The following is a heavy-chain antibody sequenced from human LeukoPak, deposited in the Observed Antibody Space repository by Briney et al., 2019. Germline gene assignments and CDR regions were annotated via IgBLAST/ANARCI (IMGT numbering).Heavy chain of an antibody. J-gene: IGHJ4*02. CDR1: GFTFSNPW. Sequence: GGSLRLSCAAAGFTFSNPWISWVRQAPGKGLAWVGRIKSKTDGGTTDYAAPVKCRFTISRDDSKNTLYLQMNSLKTEDTAVYYCTTSSIDDYWGQGTLVTVSS. CDR2: IKSKTDGGTT. D-gene: IGHD6-6*01. V-gene: IGHV3-15*01. CDR3: TTSSIDDY.